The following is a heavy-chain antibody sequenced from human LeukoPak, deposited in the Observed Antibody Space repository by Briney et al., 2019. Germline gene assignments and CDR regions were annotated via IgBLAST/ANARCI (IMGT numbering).Heavy chain of an antibody. D-gene: IGHD3-10*01. CDR3: ARDLRGTFPYYYYMDV. J-gene: IGHJ6*03. CDR2: IKQDGSGK. V-gene: IGHV3-7*01. Sequence: GGSLRLSCAASGFTFSSFWMSWVRQAPGKGLQWVANIKQDGSGKYYVDSVRGRFTISRDNAKNSLYLQMNSLRAEDTAVYYCARDLRGTFPYYYYMDVWGKGTTVTVS. CDR1: GFTFSSFW.